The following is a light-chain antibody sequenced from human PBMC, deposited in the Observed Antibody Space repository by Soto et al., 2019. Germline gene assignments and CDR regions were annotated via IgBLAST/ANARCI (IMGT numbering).Light chain of an antibody. CDR3: QQYGSSPT. V-gene: IGKV3-20*01. Sequence: EIVLTQSPGTLSLSPGERATLSCRASQSVSSSYLAWYQQKPGQAPRLLIYDASSRATGIPDRFSGSGSGTDFTHTISRPEPDDFAVYYCQQYGSSPTFGEGTKVEIK. CDR1: QSVSSSY. J-gene: IGKJ4*01. CDR2: DAS.